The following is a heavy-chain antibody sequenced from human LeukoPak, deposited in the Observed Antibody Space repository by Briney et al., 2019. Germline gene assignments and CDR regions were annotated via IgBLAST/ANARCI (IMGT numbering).Heavy chain of an antibody. Sequence: ASVKVSCKASGYTFTGYYMHWVRQAPGQGLEWMGWINPNSGSTNYAQKFQGRVTMTRDTSISTAYMELSRLRSDDTAVYYCARVESYKDAFDIWGQGTMVTVSS. CDR3: ARVESYKDAFDI. CDR2: INPNSGST. J-gene: IGHJ3*02. V-gene: IGHV1-2*02. D-gene: IGHD1-26*01. CDR1: GYTFTGYY.